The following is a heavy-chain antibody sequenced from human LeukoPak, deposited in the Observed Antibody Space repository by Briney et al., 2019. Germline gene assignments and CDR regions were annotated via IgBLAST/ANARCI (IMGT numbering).Heavy chain of an antibody. J-gene: IGHJ3*02. D-gene: IGHD4/OR15-4a*01. CDR1: GGSISSSSYY. V-gene: IGHV4-39*07. CDR3: ARIDYRDAFDI. Sequence: PSETLSLTCTVSGGSISSSSYYWGWIRQPPGKGLEWIGSIYYSGSTYYNPSLKSRVTISVDTSKNQFSLKLSSVTAADTAVYYCARIDYRDAFDIWGQGTMVTVSS. CDR2: IYYSGST.